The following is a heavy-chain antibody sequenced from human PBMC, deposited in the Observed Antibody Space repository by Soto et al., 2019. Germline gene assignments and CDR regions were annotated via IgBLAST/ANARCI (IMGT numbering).Heavy chain of an antibody. Sequence: PGGSLRLCCAASAFTFSNYAMNWVRQAPGKGLEWVSAISGSGGTTYYADSVKGRFTISRDNSKNTLDLQMNNLRAEDTAVYYCAKSQIGAARYGDYWGQGTLVTVSS. V-gene: IGHV3-23*01. D-gene: IGHD6-13*01. J-gene: IGHJ4*02. CDR3: AKSQIGAARYGDY. CDR2: ISGSGGTT. CDR1: AFTFSNYA.